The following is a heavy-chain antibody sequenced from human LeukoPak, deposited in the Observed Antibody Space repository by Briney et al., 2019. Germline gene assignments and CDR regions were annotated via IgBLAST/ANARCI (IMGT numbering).Heavy chain of an antibody. J-gene: IGHJ5*02. V-gene: IGHV4-59*01. CDR3: ASGGYCGSTSCYPKWFDP. CDR2: ISYSGST. Sequence: SETLSLTCTVSGGSITSYYWSWIRQPPGKGLEWIGYISYSGSTNSNPSLKSRVTLSIDTSKNQFSQSLTSVTAADTAVYYCASGGYCGSTSCYPKWFDPWGQGTLVTVSS. D-gene: IGHD2-2*01. CDR1: GGSITSYY.